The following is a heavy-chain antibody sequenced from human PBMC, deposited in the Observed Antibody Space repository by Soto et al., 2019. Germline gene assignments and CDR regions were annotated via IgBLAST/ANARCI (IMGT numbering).Heavy chain of an antibody. CDR1: GGGNLRDYR. CDR2: IIPKLGSA. Sequence: QVQLVQSGAEVKEPGSSVKVSCKASGGGNLRDYRTTWVRRAPGQGLEWMGGIIPKLGSANYAQNFQGRVTITPDESTKPVYLELRSLRSDDPAVYYCSRGGDGYHFRAVYWGQGTPVTVSS. CDR3: SRGGDGYHFRAVY. J-gene: IGHJ4*02. V-gene: IGHV1-69*01. D-gene: IGHD2-21*01.